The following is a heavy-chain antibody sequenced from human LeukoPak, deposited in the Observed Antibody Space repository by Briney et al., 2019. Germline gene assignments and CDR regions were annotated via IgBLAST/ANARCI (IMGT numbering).Heavy chain of an antibody. CDR1: GYSFTDYY. D-gene: IGHD3-9*01. CDR3: ARAGDILTGKTPPSY. Sequence: GASVKVSCKTSGYSFTDYYVHWVRQAPGQGLDWMGWINPDSGGTSFAQNFQGWVTMTTDTSISTAFMELRRLKSDDTAVYYCARAGDILTGKTPPSYWGQGTLVTVSS. V-gene: IGHV1-2*04. J-gene: IGHJ4*02. CDR2: INPDSGGT.